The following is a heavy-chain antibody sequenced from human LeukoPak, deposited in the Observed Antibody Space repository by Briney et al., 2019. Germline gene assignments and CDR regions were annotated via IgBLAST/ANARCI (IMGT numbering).Heavy chain of an antibody. CDR2: INGDGSTT. J-gene: IGHJ1*01. D-gene: IGHD3-22*01. V-gene: IGHV3-74*01. Sequence: PGGSLRLFCGASGFIFSRYWMHWVRQAPGKGLVWVSRINGDGSTTSYADSVKGGFTISRDNAKNTLYLQMNNLRAEDTAVYYCATGNYYDSRGYYTFGHWGQGTLVTVSS. CDR3: ATGNYYDSRGYYTFGH. CDR1: GFIFSRYW.